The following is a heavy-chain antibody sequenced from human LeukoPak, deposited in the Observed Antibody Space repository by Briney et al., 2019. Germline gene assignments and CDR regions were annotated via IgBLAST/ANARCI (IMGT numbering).Heavy chain of an antibody. CDR2: IYTSGST. Sequence: SETLSLTCTVSGGSISSYYWSWIRQPAGKGLERIGRIYTSGSTYYNPSLKSRGTISADTSKNQFSLRLDSLTAADTAVYYCARDGGYGGNFDYWGRGTLVIVSS. V-gene: IGHV4-4*07. J-gene: IGHJ4*02. CDR1: GGSISSYY. CDR3: ARDGGYGGNFDY. D-gene: IGHD4-23*01.